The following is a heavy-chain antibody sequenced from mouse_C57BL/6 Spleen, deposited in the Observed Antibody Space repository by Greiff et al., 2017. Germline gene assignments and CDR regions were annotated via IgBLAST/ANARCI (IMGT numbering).Heavy chain of an antibody. CDR2: IYPGDGDT. CDR3: ARGGFITTFDY. D-gene: IGHD1-1*01. V-gene: IGHV1-82*01. Sequence: VKVVESGPELVKPGASVKISCKASGYAFSSSWMNWVKQRPGKGLEWIGRIYPGDGDTNYNGKFKGKATLTADKSSSTAYMQLSSLTSEDSAVYFCARGGFITTFDYWGQGTTLTVSS. J-gene: IGHJ2*01. CDR1: GYAFSSSW.